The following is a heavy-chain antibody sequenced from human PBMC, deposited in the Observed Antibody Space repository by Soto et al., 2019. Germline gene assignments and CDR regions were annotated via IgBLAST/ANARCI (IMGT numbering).Heavy chain of an antibody. Sequence: SETLSLTCTVSGGSISSSYFSWVRQTPGKVLEWVGYVHYSGSTNYNPSLRGRVTMSVAAAKNQFSLQWSSVTAADTDVYFCKKYRRTDAEGYWFDYWGQGPLVTVYS. V-gene: IGHV4-59*01. CDR2: VHYSGST. J-gene: IGHJ4*02. CDR1: GGSISSSY. CDR3: KKYRRTDAEGYWFDY. D-gene: IGHD2-15*01.